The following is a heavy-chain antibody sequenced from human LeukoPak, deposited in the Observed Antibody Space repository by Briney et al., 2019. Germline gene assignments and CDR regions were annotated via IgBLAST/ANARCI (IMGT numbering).Heavy chain of an antibody. CDR3: ARSSGWWSLDY. Sequence: GGSLRLSCVVSGFSLSNYAMSWVRQAPGKGLEWVSAFDTGFGTYYPDSLKGRFTISRDNSKNTLFLQMNSLRAKDTAVYYCARSSGWWSLDYWGQGTLVTVSS. CDR1: GFSLSNYA. CDR2: FDTGFGT. D-gene: IGHD6-19*01. V-gene: IGHV3-23*01. J-gene: IGHJ4*02.